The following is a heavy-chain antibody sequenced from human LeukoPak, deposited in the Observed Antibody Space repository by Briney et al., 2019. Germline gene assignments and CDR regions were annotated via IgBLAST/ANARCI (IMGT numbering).Heavy chain of an antibody. Sequence: PSETLSLTCTVSGGSISSSSYYWGWIRQPPGKGLEWIGSIYYSGSTYYNPSLKSRVTISVDTSKNQFSLKLSSVTAADTAAYYCARSVQTYYDFWSGYDFDYWGQGTLVTVSS. CDR2: IYYSGST. D-gene: IGHD3-3*01. V-gene: IGHV4-39*07. CDR1: GGSISSSSYY. CDR3: ARSVQTYYDFWSGYDFDY. J-gene: IGHJ4*02.